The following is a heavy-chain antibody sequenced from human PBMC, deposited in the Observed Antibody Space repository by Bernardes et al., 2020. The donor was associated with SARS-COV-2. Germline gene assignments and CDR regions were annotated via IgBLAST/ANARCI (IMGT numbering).Heavy chain of an antibody. D-gene: IGHD3-16*01. J-gene: IGHJ4*02. CDR2: ISGSGGST. CDR1: GFTFSNYA. CDR3: AKDRDSVTVGFAGFDY. V-gene: IGHV3-23*01. Sequence: GGSLRLSCAASGFTFSNYAMSWVRQAPGKGLEWVSAISGSGGSTYFSDSARGRFTISRDNSKNTLYLQLNSLRAEDTAVYYCAKDRDSVTVGFAGFDYWGQGTLLTVSS.